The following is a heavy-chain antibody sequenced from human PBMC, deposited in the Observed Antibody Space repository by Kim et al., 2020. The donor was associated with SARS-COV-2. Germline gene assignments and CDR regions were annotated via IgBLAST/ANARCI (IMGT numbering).Heavy chain of an antibody. CDR2: ITGSGGST. D-gene: IGHD3-3*01. J-gene: IGHJ4*02. CDR3: AKDPYYDCWSGYYFVY. CDR1: GFTFSNYA. V-gene: IGHV3-23*01. Sequence: GGSLRLSCAASGFTFSNYAMSWVRQAPGKGLEWVSAITGSGGSTYYADSVKGRFTVSRDNSKNTLYPQMNSLRAEDTAIYYCAKDPYYDCWSGYYFVYWGRG.